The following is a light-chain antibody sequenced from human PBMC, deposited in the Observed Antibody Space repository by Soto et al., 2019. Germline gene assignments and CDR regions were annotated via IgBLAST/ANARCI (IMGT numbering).Light chain of an antibody. V-gene: IGKV3-15*01. CDR2: GAS. CDR1: QSISAN. J-gene: IGKJ3*01. CDR3: HQYDNWPPGGT. Sequence: EIVMTQSPATLSVSPGERATLSCRASQSISANLAWYQQRPGQAPRLLFYGASTRATGIPARFSGSGSGTEFTLTISSLQSEDFAVYYCHQYDNWPPGGTFGPGTKVDI.